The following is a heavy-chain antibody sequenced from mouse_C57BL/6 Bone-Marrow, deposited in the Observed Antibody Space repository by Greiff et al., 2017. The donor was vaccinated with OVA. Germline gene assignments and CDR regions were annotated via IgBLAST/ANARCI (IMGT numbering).Heavy chain of an antibody. CDR3: ARGLYYYGSSYWYFDV. V-gene: IGHV3-1*01. CDR2: ISYSGST. J-gene: IGHJ1*03. CDR1: GYSITSGYD. Sequence: VQLKESGPGMVKPSQSLSLTCTVTGYSITSGYDWHWIRHFPGNKLEWMGYISYSGSTNYNPSLKSRISITHDTSKNHFFLKLNSVTTEDTATYYCARGLYYYGSSYWYFDVWGTGTTVTVSS. D-gene: IGHD1-1*01.